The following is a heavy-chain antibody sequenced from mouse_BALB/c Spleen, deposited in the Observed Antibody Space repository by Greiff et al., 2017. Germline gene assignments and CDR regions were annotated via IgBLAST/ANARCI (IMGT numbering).Heavy chain of an antibody. V-gene: IGHV1-18*01. CDR1: GYTFTDYN. D-gene: IGHD2-10*02. CDR2: INPNNGGT. J-gene: IGHJ4*01. CDR3: ARLEYGNYDAMDY. Sequence: VQLQQSGPELVKPGASVKIPCKASGYTFTDYNMDWVKQSHGKSLEWIGDINPNNGGTIYNQKFKGKATLTVDKSSSTAYMELRSLTSEDTAVYYCARLEYGNYDAMDYWGQGTSVTVSS.